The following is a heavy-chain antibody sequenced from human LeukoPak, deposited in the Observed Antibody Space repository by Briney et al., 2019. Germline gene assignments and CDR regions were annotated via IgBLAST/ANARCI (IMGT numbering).Heavy chain of an antibody. CDR1: GYTFSNYG. V-gene: IGHV1-18*01. D-gene: IGHD3-10*01. CDR3: ARDGSYYLDV. J-gene: IGHJ6*04. CDR2: VSVYNGNT. Sequence: GASVKVSCKASGYTFSNYGISWVRQAPGQGLEWMGWVSVYNGNTNYAQKFQGRVTMTTDTSTSTAYMELRTLRSDDTAVYYCARDGSYYLDVWGKGTTVTVSS.